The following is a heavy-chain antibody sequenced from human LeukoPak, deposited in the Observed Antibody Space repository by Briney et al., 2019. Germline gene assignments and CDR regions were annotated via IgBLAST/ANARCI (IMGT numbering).Heavy chain of an antibody. V-gene: IGHV4-34*01. CDR3: ARSGVLTPINDAFDI. CDR1: GGSFSGYY. J-gene: IGHJ3*02. Sequence: SETLSLTCAVYGGSFSGYYWSWIRQPPGKGLEWIGEINHSGSTNYNPSLKSRVTISVDTSKNQFSLKLSSVTAADTAVYYCARSGVLTPINDAFDIWGQGTMVTVSS. D-gene: IGHD1-26*01. CDR2: INHSGST.